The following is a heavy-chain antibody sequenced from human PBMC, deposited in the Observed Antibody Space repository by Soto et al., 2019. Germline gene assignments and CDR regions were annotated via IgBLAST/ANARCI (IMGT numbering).Heavy chain of an antibody. CDR2: ISGSGGST. CDR1: GFTFSSYA. D-gene: IGHD2-2*01. V-gene: IGHV3-23*01. CDR3: AKCGPRDQVVPAAILLYYGMDV. J-gene: IGHJ6*02. Sequence: GGSLRLSCAASGFTFSSYAMSWVRQAPGKGLEWVSAISGSGGSTYYADSVKGRFTISRDNSKNTLYLQMNSLRAEDTAVYYCAKCGPRDQVVPAAILLYYGMDVWGQGTTVTVSS.